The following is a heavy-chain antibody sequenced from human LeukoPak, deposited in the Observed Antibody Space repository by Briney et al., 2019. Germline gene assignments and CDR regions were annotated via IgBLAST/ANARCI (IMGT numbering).Heavy chain of an antibody. D-gene: IGHD3-3*01. Sequence: PGGSLRLSCEASGFTFSSHWMRWARQAPGKGLEWVADISKDGSERNYVDSVKGRFSISRDNAKNSLYQQMNSLRADDTAVYYCARDAEWSIDYWGQGTLVTVSS. J-gene: IGHJ4*02. CDR1: GFTFSSHW. CDR2: ISKDGSER. V-gene: IGHV3-7*01. CDR3: ARDAEWSIDY.